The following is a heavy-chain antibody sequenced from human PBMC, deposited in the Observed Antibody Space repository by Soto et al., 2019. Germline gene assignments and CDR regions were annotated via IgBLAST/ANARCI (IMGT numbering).Heavy chain of an antibody. CDR2: ISGGGDTT. CDR3: AKHGPQYISSLTHY. CDR1: GFTFNNYA. D-gene: IGHD6-13*01. Sequence: EVQLLESGGGLVQPGESLRLSCAGSGFTFNNYAMTWVRQAPGKGPEWVSAISGGGDTTYYADSVKGRFTISRDNSKNTLYLQMNSLRAEDTAVYYCAKHGPQYISSLTHYWGQGTLVTVSS. V-gene: IGHV3-23*01. J-gene: IGHJ4*02.